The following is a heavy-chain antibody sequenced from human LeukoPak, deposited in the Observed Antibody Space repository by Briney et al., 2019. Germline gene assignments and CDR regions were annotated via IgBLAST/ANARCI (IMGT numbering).Heavy chain of an antibody. CDR2: INSDGSTT. J-gene: IGHJ4*02. V-gene: IGHV3-74*01. CDR3: ASEYSSSSGHF. Sequence: PGGSLRLSCAASGFTFGYYWMHWVRQAPGKGLVSVSRINSDGSTTSYADSVKGRLTISRDNAKNTLYLQMNSLRAEDTAVYYCASEYSSSSGHFWGQGTLVTVSS. CDR1: GFTFGYYW. D-gene: IGHD6-6*01.